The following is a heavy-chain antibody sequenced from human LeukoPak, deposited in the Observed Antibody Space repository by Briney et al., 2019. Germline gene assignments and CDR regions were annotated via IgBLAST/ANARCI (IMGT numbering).Heavy chain of an antibody. J-gene: IGHJ4*02. CDR1: GGSFSDYY. D-gene: IGHD6-13*01. Sequence: SETLSLTCAVYGGSFSDYYWSWIRQPPGKGLEWIGEINHSGSTNYNPSLKSRVTISVDTSKNQFSLKLSSVTAADTAVYYCARDRRAAGSIFDYWGQGTLVTVSS. CDR3: ARDRRAAGSIFDY. CDR2: INHSGST. V-gene: IGHV4-34*01.